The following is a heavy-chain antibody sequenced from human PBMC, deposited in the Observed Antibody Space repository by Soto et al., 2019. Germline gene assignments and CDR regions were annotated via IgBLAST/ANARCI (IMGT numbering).Heavy chain of an antibody. CDR2: IYYSGST. V-gene: IGHV4-31*03. CDR3: ARDPSVANYWYFDL. CDR1: GGSISSGGNY. J-gene: IGHJ2*01. Sequence: QVQLQESGPGLVKPSQTLSLTCTVSGGSISSGGNYWSWIRQPPGKGLEWIGYIYYSGSTYYNPSLKSRVTISVDTSKNQFSVKLSSVTAADTAVYYCARDPSVANYWYFDLWGRGTLVTVSS. D-gene: IGHD2-15*01.